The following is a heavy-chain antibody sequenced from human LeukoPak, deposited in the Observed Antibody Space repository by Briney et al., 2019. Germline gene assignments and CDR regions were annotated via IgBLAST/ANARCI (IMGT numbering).Heavy chain of an antibody. V-gene: IGHV3-21*01. J-gene: IGHJ4*02. D-gene: IGHD6-13*01. Sequence: GGSLRLSCAASGVTFSSYSMNWVGQAPGKGLEWVSSISSSSSYIYYADSVKGRFTISRDNAKNSPYLQMNSLRAEDTAVYYCARAVAAAGTGFDYWGQGTLVTVS. CDR1: GVTFSSYS. CDR3: ARAVAAAGTGFDY. CDR2: ISSSSSYI.